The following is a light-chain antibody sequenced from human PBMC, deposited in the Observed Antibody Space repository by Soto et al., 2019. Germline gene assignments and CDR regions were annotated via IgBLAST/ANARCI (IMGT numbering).Light chain of an antibody. CDR3: QQYGSSRT. CDR1: QSVSSSY. V-gene: IGKV3-20*01. Sequence: IVLTQTPGTLSLAPGERATLSFRASQSVSSSYLAWYQQKPGQAPRLLIYGASSRATGIPDRFSGSGSGTDFTLTISRLEPEDFAVYYCQQYGSSRTFGQGTKVDIK. J-gene: IGKJ1*01. CDR2: GAS.